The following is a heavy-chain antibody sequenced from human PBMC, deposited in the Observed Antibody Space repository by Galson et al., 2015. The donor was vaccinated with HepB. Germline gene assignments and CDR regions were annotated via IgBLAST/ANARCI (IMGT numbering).Heavy chain of an antibody. CDR1: GFTFSSYA. V-gene: IGHV3-23*01. D-gene: IGHD6-13*01. J-gene: IGHJ4*02. CDR3: AKDIRQQLDYFDY. Sequence: SLRLSCAASGFTFSSYAMSWVRQAPGKGLEWVSAISGSGGSTYYADSVKGRFTISRDNSKNTLYLQMNSLRAEDTAVYYCAKDIRQQLDYFDYWGQGTLVTVSS. CDR2: ISGSGGST.